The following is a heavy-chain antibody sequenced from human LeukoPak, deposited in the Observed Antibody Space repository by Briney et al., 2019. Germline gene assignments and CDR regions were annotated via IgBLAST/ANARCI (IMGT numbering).Heavy chain of an antibody. D-gene: IGHD5-18*01. CDR2: IYYSGST. V-gene: IGHV4-59*08. J-gene: IGHJ3*02. Sequence: SETLSLTCTVSGGSISSYYWSWIRQSPGKGLEWIGYIYYSGSTNYNPSLKSRVTISVDTSKNQFSLKLSSVTAADTAVYYCARKKGYSYGYKGAFDIWGQGTMVTVSS. CDR3: ARKKGYSYGYKGAFDI. CDR1: GGSISSYY.